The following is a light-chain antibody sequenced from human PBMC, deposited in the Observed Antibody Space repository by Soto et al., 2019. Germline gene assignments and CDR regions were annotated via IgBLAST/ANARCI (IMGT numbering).Light chain of an antibody. J-gene: IGKJ2*01. CDR2: GAS. V-gene: IGKV1-39*01. Sequence: IQMTQSPSSLSASVGDSVTVTCRASQSINIYLNWYQQKPGKAPTLLIYGASSLQSGVPSRFTGGGFRTYFTLTISSLQPEDFATYYCQQSYRSPYTFGHGTKLEIK. CDR1: QSINIY. CDR3: QQSYRSPYT.